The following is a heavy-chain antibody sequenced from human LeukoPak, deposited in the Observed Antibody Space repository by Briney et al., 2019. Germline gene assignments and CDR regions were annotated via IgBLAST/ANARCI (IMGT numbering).Heavy chain of an antibody. D-gene: IGHD2-15*01. J-gene: IGHJ5*02. V-gene: IGHV1-2*02. CDR3: ARGVGSSWFAD. CDR2: INPNSAAT. Sequence: ASVKVSCKASGYTFTDNYIHWVRQAPGQGLEWMGWINPNSAATSYAQIFEGRVTMTRDTSMTTHYMELSRLTSDDTAVYYCARGVGSSWFADWGQGTLVTVSS. CDR1: GYTFTDNY.